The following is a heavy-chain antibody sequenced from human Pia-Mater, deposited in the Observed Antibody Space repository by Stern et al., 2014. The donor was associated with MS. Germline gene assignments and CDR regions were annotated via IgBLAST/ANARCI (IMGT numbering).Heavy chain of an antibody. CDR1: GNTFSTYS. V-gene: IGHV1-46*01. CDR3: ARPLHYAN. J-gene: IGHJ4*02. Sequence: QVQLVQSGAEVKKPGASVKLSCTASGNTFSTYSIHWVRQAPGQGLVWMGMINPDGGRTTYAQEFRDRVTMTRDTSTSTVYMQLSSLRSEDTAFYYCARPLHYANWGQGTLVTVSS. D-gene: IGHD4-17*01. CDR2: INPDGGRT.